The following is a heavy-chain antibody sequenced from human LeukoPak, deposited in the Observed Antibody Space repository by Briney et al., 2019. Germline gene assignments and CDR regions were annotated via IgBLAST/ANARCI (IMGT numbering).Heavy chain of an antibody. J-gene: IGHJ4*02. CDR2: IKQDGSEK. V-gene: IGHV3-7*01. CDR3: TTDGDDSSGYYYFDY. D-gene: IGHD3-22*01. CDR1: GFTFSSYW. Sequence: GGSLGLSCAASGFTFSSYWMSWVRQAPGKGLEWVANIKQDGSEKYYVDSVKGRFTISRDNAKNSLYLQMNSLRAEDTAVYYCTTDGDDSSGYYYFDYWGQGTLVTVSS.